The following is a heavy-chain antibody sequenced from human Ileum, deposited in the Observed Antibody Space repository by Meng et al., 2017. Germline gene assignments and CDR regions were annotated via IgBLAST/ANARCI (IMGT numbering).Heavy chain of an antibody. V-gene: IGHV1-2*06. CDR2: INPNSGGT. D-gene: IGHD2-15*01. Sequence: QVRLGQAGAAVKKPGASVKVSCKASGYTFTGYYMHWVRQAPGQGLEWMGRINPNSGGTNYAQKFQGRVTMTRDTSISTAYMELSRLRSDDTAVYYCARGGELGYCSGGSCYYFDYWGQGTLVTVSS. CDR1: GYTFTGYY. J-gene: IGHJ4*02. CDR3: ARGGELGYCSGGSCYYFDY.